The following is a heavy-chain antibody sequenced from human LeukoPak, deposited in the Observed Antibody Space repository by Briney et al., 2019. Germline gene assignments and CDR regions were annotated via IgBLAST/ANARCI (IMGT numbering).Heavy chain of an antibody. CDR2: IKQDGSEK. Sequence: GGFLRLSCAASGFTFSSYWMSWVRQAPGKGLEWVANIKQDGSEKYYVDSVKGRFTISRDNAKNSLYLQMNSLRAEDTAVYYCARDKASLITMVRGLDYWGQGTLVTVSS. J-gene: IGHJ4*02. V-gene: IGHV3-7*01. D-gene: IGHD3-10*01. CDR3: ARDKASLITMVRGLDY. CDR1: GFTFSSYW.